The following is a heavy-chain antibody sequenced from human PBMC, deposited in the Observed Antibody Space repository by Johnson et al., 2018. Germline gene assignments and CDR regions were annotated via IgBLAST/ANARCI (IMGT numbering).Heavy chain of an antibody. J-gene: IGHJ3*02. CDR1: GFTFSGYH. D-gene: IGHD1-26*01. V-gene: IGHV3-72*01. Sequence: VQLVQSGGGLVQXGGSXRLXCVVSGFTFSGYHIDWVRQAPGTGLEWVGRIRNKANSSRTDYAASVRDSFPISRDDAKNSLYLQMSRLETEDTAVYYCARLPYSGMLRIDLDMGGPGTTVTVSS. CDR3: ARLPYSGMLRIDLDM. CDR2: IRNKANSSRT.